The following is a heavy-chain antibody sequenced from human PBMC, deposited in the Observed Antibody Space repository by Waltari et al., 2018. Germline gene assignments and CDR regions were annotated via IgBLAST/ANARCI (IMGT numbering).Heavy chain of an antibody. CDR1: GGPISSYY. Sequence: QVQLQESGPGLVKPSETLSLTCTVSGGPISSYYWSWIRQPPGKGLEWIGYINYRWSTNYNPSLKSRVTISVDTSKNQFSLKLSSVTAADTAVYYCARGGITMIVDDAFDIWGQGTMVTVSS. D-gene: IGHD3-22*01. J-gene: IGHJ3*02. CDR3: ARGGITMIVDDAFDI. V-gene: IGHV4-59*01. CDR2: INYRWST.